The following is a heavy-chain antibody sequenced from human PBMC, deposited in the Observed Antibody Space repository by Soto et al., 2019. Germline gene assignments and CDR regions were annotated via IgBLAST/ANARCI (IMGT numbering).Heavy chain of an antibody. CDR1: GGSISSSSYY. CDR2: IYNSGTT. CDR3: ARDPAP. J-gene: IGHJ5*02. Sequence: TLSLTCTVSGGSISSSSYYWGWIRQHPGKGLEWIGYIYNSGTTYYNPSLKSRVTISVDTSKNQFSLKLTSVTAADTAVYYCARDPAPWGQGTLVTVSS. V-gene: IGHV4-31*03.